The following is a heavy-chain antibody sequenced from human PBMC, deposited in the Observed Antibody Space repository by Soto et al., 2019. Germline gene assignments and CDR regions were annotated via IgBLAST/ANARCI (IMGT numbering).Heavy chain of an antibody. CDR2: INNDGTST. CDR3: ARGNYYGMDV. V-gene: IGHV3-74*03. Sequence: GGSLRLSCAASGFTFSHYWMHWVRQDPGKGLVWVSGINNDGTSTKYADSVKGRFTTSRDNAKNTLYLQINSLRVEDTAVYYCARGNYYGMDVWGQGTTVTVSS. J-gene: IGHJ6*02. CDR1: GFTFSHYW.